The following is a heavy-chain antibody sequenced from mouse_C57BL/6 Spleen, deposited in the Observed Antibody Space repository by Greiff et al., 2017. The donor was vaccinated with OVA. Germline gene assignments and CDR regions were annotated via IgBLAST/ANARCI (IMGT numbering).Heavy chain of an antibody. CDR3: ARRTTVVADWYFDV. Sequence: QVQLQQSGAELARPGASVKLSCKASCYTFTSYGISWVKQRTGQGLEWIGEIYPRSGNTYYNEKFKGKATLTADKSSSTAYMELRSLTSEDSAVYFCARRTTVVADWYFDVWGTGTTVTVSS. V-gene: IGHV1-81*01. J-gene: IGHJ1*03. CDR1: CYTFTSYG. D-gene: IGHD1-1*01. CDR2: IYPRSGNT.